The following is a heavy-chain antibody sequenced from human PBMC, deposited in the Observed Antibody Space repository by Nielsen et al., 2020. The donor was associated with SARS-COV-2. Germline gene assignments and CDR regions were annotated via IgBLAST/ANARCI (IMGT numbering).Heavy chain of an antibody. D-gene: IGHD6-6*01. Sequence: VKVSCKASGYTFTSYDINWVRQATGQGLEWMGWMNPYSGNTGYAQKFQGRITMTRNTSISTAYMELSSLRSEDTAMYYCARVYSSSSGHYYYGVDVWGHGTTVTVSS. CDR2: MNPYSGNT. J-gene: IGHJ6*02. CDR3: ARVYSSSSGHYYYGVDV. V-gene: IGHV1-8*01. CDR1: GYTFTSYD.